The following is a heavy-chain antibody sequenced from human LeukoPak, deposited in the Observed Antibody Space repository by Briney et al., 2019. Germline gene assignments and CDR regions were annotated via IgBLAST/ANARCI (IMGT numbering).Heavy chain of an antibody. CDR2: IYSGGST. Sequence: PGGSLRLSCAASGFTVSSNYMSWARQAPGKGLEWVSVIYSGGSTYYADSVKGRFTISRDNSKNTLYLQMNSLRAEDTAVYYCARYCSSTSCYLYAFDIWGQGTMVTVSS. CDR1: GFTVSSNY. CDR3: ARYCSSTSCYLYAFDI. D-gene: IGHD2-2*01. J-gene: IGHJ3*02. V-gene: IGHV3-53*01.